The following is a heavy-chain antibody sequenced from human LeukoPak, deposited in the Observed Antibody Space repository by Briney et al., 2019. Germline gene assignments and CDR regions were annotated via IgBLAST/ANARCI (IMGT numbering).Heavy chain of an antibody. CDR3: ARCSRSSTDCYSAFDI. J-gene: IGHJ3*02. CDR1: GSSFDDYG. D-gene: IGHD2-2*02. V-gene: IGHV3-20*04. Sequence: GGSLRLSCEASGSSFDDYGMSWVRQSTGKGLEWVSAITNWNGGSTGYADSVRGRFTISRDNAKNSLCLQMNSLRAEDTALYYCARCSRSSTDCYSAFDIWGQGTMVTVSS. CDR2: ITNWNGGST.